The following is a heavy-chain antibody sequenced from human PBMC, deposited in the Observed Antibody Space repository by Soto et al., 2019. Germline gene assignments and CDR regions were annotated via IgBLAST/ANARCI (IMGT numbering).Heavy chain of an antibody. D-gene: IGHD2-21*02. J-gene: IGHJ4*02. CDR2: IRQEGSEK. Sequence: EVQLVESGGGLVQPGGSLRLSCAASGFTFNSHWMSWVRQAPGKGLEWVANIRQEGSEKYYVDSVKGRFTISRDNAKNSLYLQMNSLRAKDTAVYYCATGYWRHCNGADCLYFDYWGQGTLVTVSS. V-gene: IGHV3-7*05. CDR1: GFTFNSHW. CDR3: ATGYWRHCNGADCLYFDY.